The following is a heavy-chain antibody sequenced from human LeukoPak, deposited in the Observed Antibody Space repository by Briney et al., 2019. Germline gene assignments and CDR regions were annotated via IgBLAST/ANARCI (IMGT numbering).Heavy chain of an antibody. V-gene: IGHV4-34*01. J-gene: IGHJ5*02. D-gene: IGHD3-3*01. Sequence: SETLSLTCAVYGGSFSGYYWSWIRQPPGKGLEWIGEINHSGSTNYNPSLKSRVTISVDTSKNQFSLKLGSVTAADTAVYYCARVTPSTFGVVIRWFDPWGQGTLVTVSS. CDR2: INHSGST. CDR1: GGSFSGYY. CDR3: ARVTPSTFGVVIRWFDP.